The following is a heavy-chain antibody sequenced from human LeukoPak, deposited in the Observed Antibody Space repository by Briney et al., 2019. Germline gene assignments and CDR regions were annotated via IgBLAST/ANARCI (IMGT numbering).Heavy chain of an antibody. CDR2: TYYSGTT. CDR1: GGSISGGTYY. D-gene: IGHD1/OR15-1a*01. Sequence: SETLTLTCTVSGGSISGGTYYWTWIRQHPGKGLEWIGSTYYSGTTYYNPSLKSRVTISVDTSKNQFSLKLSSVTAADTAVYYCARFTFGNRDYWGQGTLVIVSS. V-gene: IGHV4-31*03. CDR3: ARFTFGNRDY. J-gene: IGHJ4*02.